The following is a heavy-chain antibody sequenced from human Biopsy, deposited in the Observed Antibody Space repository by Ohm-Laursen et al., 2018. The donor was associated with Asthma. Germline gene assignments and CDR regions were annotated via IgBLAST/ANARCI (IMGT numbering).Heavy chain of an antibody. CDR3: ARQSGQDYGDSSGFDI. CDR2: VSSDGHNK. Sequence: SLRLSCSAPGFVFSQCGMHWVRQGPGKGLEWVALVSSDGHNKYYEDSVKGRFTISRDNSRNRLYLQINRLTVEDSAVYFCARQSGQDYGDSSGFDIWGQGQRSPSLQ. J-gene: IGHJ3*02. V-gene: IGHV3-30*03. D-gene: IGHD3-22*01. CDR1: GFVFSQCG.